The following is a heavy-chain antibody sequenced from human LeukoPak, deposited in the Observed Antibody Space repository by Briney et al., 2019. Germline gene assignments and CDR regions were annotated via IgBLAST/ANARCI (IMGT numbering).Heavy chain of an antibody. CDR2: IYTSGST. J-gene: IGHJ6*03. Sequence: SETLSLTCTVSGGSISSGSYYWSWIRQPAGKGLEWIGRIYTSGSTSYNPSLKSRVTISVDTSKNQFSLKLSSVTAADTAVYYCARDVRYYYGSGSYGDYYYYMDVWGKGTTVTISS. CDR1: GGSISSGSYY. CDR3: ARDVRYYYGSGSYGDYYYYMDV. V-gene: IGHV4-61*02. D-gene: IGHD3-10*01.